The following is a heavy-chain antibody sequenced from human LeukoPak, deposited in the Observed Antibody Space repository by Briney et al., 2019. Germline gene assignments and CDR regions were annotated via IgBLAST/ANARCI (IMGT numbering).Heavy chain of an antibody. V-gene: IGHV1-46*01. Sequence: ASVKVSCKASGYTFTSYYMHWVRQAPGQGLEWMGIINPSGGSTSYAQKFQGRVTMTRDTSTSTVYMELSSLRSEDTAVHYCARAEPTFYSGSHNWFDPWGQGTLVAVSS. CDR1: GYTFTSYY. J-gene: IGHJ5*02. CDR2: INPSGGST. D-gene: IGHD1-26*01. CDR3: ARAEPTFYSGSHNWFDP.